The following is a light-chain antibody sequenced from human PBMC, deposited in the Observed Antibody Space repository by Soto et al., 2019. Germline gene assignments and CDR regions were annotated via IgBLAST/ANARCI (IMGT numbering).Light chain of an antibody. V-gene: IGLV2-14*03. Sequence: QSALTQPASVSGSPGQSITISCTGTSSDVGAYDYVSWYQQHPDKAPKLMIYEVSNRPSGVSNRFSGSKSVNTATLTISGLQAEDEADYYCSSYTSSSTRVFGTGTTLTVL. CDR3: SSYTSSSTRV. CDR1: SSDVGAYDY. CDR2: EVS. J-gene: IGLJ1*01.